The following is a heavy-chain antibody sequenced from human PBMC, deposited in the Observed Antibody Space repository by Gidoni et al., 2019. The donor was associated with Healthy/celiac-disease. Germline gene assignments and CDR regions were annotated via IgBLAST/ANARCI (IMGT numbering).Heavy chain of an antibody. CDR1: GFTVSSNY. Sequence: EVQLVESGGGLGQPGGSLRLSWEASGFTVSSNYMSWVRQAPGKGLEWVSVIYSGGSTYYAASVKRRFTISRHKSKNTLYLHMNSLRAEDTAVYYCASPARPRCYYFDYWGQGTLVTVSS. CDR2: IYSGGST. V-gene: IGHV3-53*04. D-gene: IGHD2-8*01. J-gene: IGHJ4*02. CDR3: ASPARPRCYYFDY.